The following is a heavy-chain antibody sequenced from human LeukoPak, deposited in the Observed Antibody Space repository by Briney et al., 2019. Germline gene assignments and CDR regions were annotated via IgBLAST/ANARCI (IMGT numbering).Heavy chain of an antibody. CDR2: ISGSGAST. CDR3: AKNADFWSGYYDY. V-gene: IGHV3-23*01. D-gene: IGHD3-3*01. J-gene: IGHJ4*02. Sequence: GGSLRLSCAASGFTFSSYAMSWVRQAPGKGLEWVLVISGSGASTYYADSVKGRFTISRDNSKNTLYLQMNSLRAEDTAVYYCAKNADFWSGYYDYWGQGTLVTVPS. CDR1: GFTFSSYA.